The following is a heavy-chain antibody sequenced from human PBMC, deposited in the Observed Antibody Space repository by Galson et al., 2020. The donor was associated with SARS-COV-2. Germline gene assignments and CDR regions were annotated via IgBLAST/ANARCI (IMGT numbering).Heavy chain of an antibody. CDR1: GYSFTSYW. Sequence: GESLKISCKGSGYSFTSYWIGWVRQMPGKGLEWMGIIYPGDSDTRYSPSFQGQVTISADKSISTAYLQWSSLKASDTAMYYCASPGHYYDSSGYYSGAFDIWGQGTMVTVSS. V-gene: IGHV5-51*01. D-gene: IGHD3-22*01. J-gene: IGHJ3*02. CDR3: ASPGHYYDSSGYYSGAFDI. CDR2: IYPGDSDT.